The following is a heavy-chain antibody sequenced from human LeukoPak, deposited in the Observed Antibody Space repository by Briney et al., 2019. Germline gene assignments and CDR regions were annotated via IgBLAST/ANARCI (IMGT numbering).Heavy chain of an antibody. CDR2: IYHSGTT. J-gene: IGHJ4*02. Sequence: PSETLSLTCTVSGGSIRSTNYYWSWIRQDPAKGLEWIGYIYHSGTTYYNPSLQSRVTMSVDTSKNQFSLKLSSVTAVDTAVYYCARKENVYYYFDYWGQGTLVTVSS. D-gene: IGHD3-10*01. V-gene: IGHV4-30-4*01. CDR1: GGSIRSTNYY. CDR3: ARKENVYYYFDY.